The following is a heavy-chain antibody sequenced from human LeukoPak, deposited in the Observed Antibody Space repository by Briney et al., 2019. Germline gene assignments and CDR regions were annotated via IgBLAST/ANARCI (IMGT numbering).Heavy chain of an antibody. Sequence: KASETLSLTCTVSGVSISSYYWSWIRQPPGKGLEWIGYIYYSGSTNYNPSLKSRVTISLGTSKNQFSLKLSSVTAADTAVYYCARGDSSSPCYIDYWGQGILVTVSS. J-gene: IGHJ4*02. CDR1: GVSISSYY. CDR2: IYYSGST. CDR3: ARGDSSSPCYIDY. D-gene: IGHD6-6*01. V-gene: IGHV4-59*01.